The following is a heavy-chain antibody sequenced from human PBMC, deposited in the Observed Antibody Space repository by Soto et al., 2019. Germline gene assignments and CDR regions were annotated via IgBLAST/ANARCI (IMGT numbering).Heavy chain of an antibody. J-gene: IGHJ4*02. D-gene: IGHD4-17*01. CDR1: GFSLSTSGVG. CDR2: IYWDDDK. V-gene: IGHV2-5*02. Sequence: QITLKESGPTLVKPTQTLTLTCTFSGFSLSTSGVGVGWIRQPPGKALEWLALIYWDDDKRYSPSLKSRPTIPKDTSKNQVVLTMTNMDPVDTATYYCAHYGDYDPFDYWGQGTLVTVSS. CDR3: AHYGDYDPFDY.